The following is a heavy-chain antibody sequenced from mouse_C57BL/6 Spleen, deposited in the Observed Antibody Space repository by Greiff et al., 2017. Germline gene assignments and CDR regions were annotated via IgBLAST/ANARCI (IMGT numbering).Heavy chain of an antibody. CDR1: GYAFSSSW. Sequence: VQLQQSGPELVKPGASVKISCKASGYAFSSSWMNWVKQRPGKGLEWIGRIYPGDGDTNYNGKFKGKATLTADKSSSTAYMQLSSLTSEDSAVYYCAPYSNFAYWGQGTLVTVSA. CDR3: APYSNFAY. CDR2: IYPGDGDT. D-gene: IGHD2-5*01. J-gene: IGHJ3*01. V-gene: IGHV1-82*01.